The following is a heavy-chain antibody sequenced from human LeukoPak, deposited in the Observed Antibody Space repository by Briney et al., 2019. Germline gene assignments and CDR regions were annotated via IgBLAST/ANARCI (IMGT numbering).Heavy chain of an antibody. CDR2: ISWNSGSI. J-gene: IGHJ6*02. CDR3: AKDTRRWVKPGIAVAGVTMDV. Sequence: PGGSLRLSCAASGSTFDDYAMHWVRQAPGKGLEWVSGISWNSGSIGYADSVKGRFTISRDNSKNTLYLQMNSLRAEDTAVYYCAKDTRRWVKPGIAVAGVTMDVWGQGTTATVSS. V-gene: IGHV3-9*01. D-gene: IGHD6-19*01. CDR1: GSTFDDYA.